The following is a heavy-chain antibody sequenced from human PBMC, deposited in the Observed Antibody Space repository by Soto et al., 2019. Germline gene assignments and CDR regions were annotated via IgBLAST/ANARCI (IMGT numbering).Heavy chain of an antibody. Sequence: PGGSLRLSCAASGFTFSSYAMHWVRQAPGKGLEWVAVISYDGSNKYYADSVKGRFTVSRDNSKNTLYLQMHSLRAEDAAIFYCAKWDTHGIIPPTVGGNYYYYDIDFWGQGSRVTVSS. CDR3: AKWDTHGIIPPTVGGNYYYYDIDF. V-gene: IGHV3-30-3*02. CDR2: ISYDGSNK. D-gene: IGHD5-18*01. J-gene: IGHJ6*02. CDR1: GFTFSSYA.